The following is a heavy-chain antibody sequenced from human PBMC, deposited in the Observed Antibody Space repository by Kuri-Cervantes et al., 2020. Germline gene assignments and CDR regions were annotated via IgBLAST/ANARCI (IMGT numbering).Heavy chain of an antibody. CDR1: GFTFDDYA. J-gene: IGHJ4*02. D-gene: IGHD1-26*01. Sequence: GGSLRLSCAASGFTFDDYAMHWVRQAPGKGLEWVSGISWNSGSIGYADSVKGRFTISRDNAKNSLYLQMNSLRAGDTAVYYCARERRGSYYQYDYWGQGTLVTVSS. CDR2: ISWNSGSI. V-gene: IGHV3-9*01. CDR3: ARERRGSYYQYDY.